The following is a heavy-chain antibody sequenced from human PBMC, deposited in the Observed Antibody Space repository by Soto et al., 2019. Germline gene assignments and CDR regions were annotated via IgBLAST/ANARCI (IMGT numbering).Heavy chain of an antibody. V-gene: IGHV4-61*08. D-gene: IGHD3-10*01. J-gene: IGHJ5*02. CDR3: ARTYGSGNWFDP. CDR2: LYHSGST. CDR1: EASIRSVVYC. Sequence: PSETLCLTWTVSEASIRSVVYCWTWNRQPPGKGLEWIGYLYHSGSTNYNPSLRSRVSISVDTSKNQFSLTLSSVTAADTAVYYCARTYGSGNWFDPWGQGTLVTVS.